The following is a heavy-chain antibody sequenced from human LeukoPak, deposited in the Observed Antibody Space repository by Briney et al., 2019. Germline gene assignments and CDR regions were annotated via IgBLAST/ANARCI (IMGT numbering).Heavy chain of an antibody. J-gene: IGHJ2*01. D-gene: IGHD2-15*01. CDR2: IYYSGST. V-gene: IGHV4-39*07. Sequence: ASETLSLTCIVSGGSISTINYYWGWIRQPPGKGLEWIGTIYYSGSTYHNPSLKSRVTISVDTSKNQFSLKLSSVTAADTAVYYCARYYCSGGYCRYFDLWGRGTLVTVSS. CDR1: GGSISTINYY. CDR3: ARYYCSGGYCRYFDL.